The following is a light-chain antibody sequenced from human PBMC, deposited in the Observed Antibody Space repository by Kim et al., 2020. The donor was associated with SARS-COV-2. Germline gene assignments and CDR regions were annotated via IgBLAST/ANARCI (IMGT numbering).Light chain of an antibody. CDR3: QQYNDCSLT. CDR2: DVS. V-gene: IGKV3-15*01. Sequence: IVMTQSPATLSVFPGERATLSCRTSQTINSNLAWYQQKPGQAPRLLIYDVSTRATGIPATFTGSGSGTEFTLTISSLQSEDFAVYYCQQYNDCSLTFGGGTKVEIK. J-gene: IGKJ4*01. CDR1: QTINSN.